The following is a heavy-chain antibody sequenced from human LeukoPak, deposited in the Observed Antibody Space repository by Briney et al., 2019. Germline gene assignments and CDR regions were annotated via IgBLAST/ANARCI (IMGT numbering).Heavy chain of an antibody. CDR3: ARMSGSRLPGY. J-gene: IGHJ4*02. CDR2: ISSGSSAR. V-gene: IGHV3-48*01. CDR1: GFTFSSHS. Sequence: QAGGSLRLSCAASGFTFSSHSMNWVRQTPGKRLEWVSYISSGSSARYYADSVKGRFTISRDDARNSLYLQMNSLRAEDTAVYYCARMSGSRLPGYWGQGTPVTVSS. D-gene: IGHD3-3*01.